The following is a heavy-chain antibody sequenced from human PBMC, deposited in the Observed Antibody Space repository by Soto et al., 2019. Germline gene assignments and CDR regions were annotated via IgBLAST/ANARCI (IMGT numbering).Heavy chain of an antibody. D-gene: IGHD6-19*01. CDR3: VKDGSSGWPYFGDMDV. CDR1: GFTFSSYG. CDR2: ILYDGSKK. Sequence: QVRLVESGGGVVQPGRSLRLSCAASGFTFSSYGMHWVRQAPGKGLEWVAVILYDGSKKYYADSVKGRFTISRDNPKNTMYLQMSSLRGEDTALYYCVKDGSSGWPYFGDMDVWGRGTTVTVSS. J-gene: IGHJ6*02. V-gene: IGHV3-30*18.